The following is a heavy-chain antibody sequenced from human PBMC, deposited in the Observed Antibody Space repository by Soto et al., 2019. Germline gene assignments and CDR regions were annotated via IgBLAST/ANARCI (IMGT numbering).Heavy chain of an antibody. Sequence: QPGGSLRLSCAASGFTFSSYAMGWVCQAPGKGLEWVSAISGSGGSTYYADSVKGRFTISRDNSKNTLYLQMNSLRAEDTAVYYCAKDRGYSGYDPGRYWYFDLWGRGTLVTVSS. D-gene: IGHD5-12*01. CDR1: GFTFSSYA. CDR2: ISGSGGST. V-gene: IGHV3-23*01. CDR3: AKDRGYSGYDPGRYWYFDL. J-gene: IGHJ2*01.